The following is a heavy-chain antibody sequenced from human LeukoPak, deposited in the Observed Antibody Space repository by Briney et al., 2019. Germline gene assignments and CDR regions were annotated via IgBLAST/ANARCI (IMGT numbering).Heavy chain of an antibody. J-gene: IGHJ4*02. V-gene: IGHV3-23*01. CDR1: GFTFSSYA. Sequence: GRSLRLSCAASGFTFSSYAMHWVRQAPGKGLEWVSAISGSGGSTYYADSVKGRFTISRDNSKNTLYLQMNSLRAEDTAVYYCAKGRSSGWYGFDYWGQGTLVTVSS. CDR3: AKGRSSGWYGFDY. D-gene: IGHD6-19*01. CDR2: ISGSGGST.